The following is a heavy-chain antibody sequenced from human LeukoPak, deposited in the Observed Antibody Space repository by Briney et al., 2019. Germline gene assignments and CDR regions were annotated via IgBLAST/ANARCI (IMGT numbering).Heavy chain of an antibody. J-gene: IGHJ3*01. CDR3: AREDYYGSGNYVAWGGPFDV. Sequence: PPGGSLRLSCAASGFPFSSYWMTWVRQAPGKGLEWVANIKQDGGEKYYVDSVKGRFTISRDSAKNSVYLQMNSLRAEDTAAYYCAREDYYGSGNYVAWGGPFDVWGQGTTVTVSS. V-gene: IGHV3-7*01. CDR2: IKQDGGEK. CDR1: GFPFSSYW. D-gene: IGHD3-10*01.